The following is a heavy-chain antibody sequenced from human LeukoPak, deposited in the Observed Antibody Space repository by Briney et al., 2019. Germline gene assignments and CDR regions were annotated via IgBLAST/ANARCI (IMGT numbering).Heavy chain of an antibody. CDR3: ARVSWFGELWNYYYYGMDV. CDR1: RGTFSSYA. D-gene: IGHD3-10*01. V-gene: IGHV1-69*13. J-gene: IGHJ6*02. Sequence: SVKVSCKPSRGTFSSYAISWVPQTPRQRLEWMGGIFPIFGTANYAQKFQGRVTITADESTSTAYMERSSLRSEDTAVYYCARVSWFGELWNYYYYGMDVWGQGTTVTVSS. CDR2: IFPIFGTA.